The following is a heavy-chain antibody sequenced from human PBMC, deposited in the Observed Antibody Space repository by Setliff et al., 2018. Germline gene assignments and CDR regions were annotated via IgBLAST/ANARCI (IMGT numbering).Heavy chain of an antibody. CDR2: INHSGNT. CDR3: ARDPGFRSGTWSLDL. J-gene: IGHJ5*02. Sequence: SETLSLTCTVYGVSLSDYYWGWVRQSPGKGLDWIGEINHSGNTNHDPSLEGRISISVDTSKRQFSLKLRSVTAADTAVYYCARDPGFRSGTWSLDLWGQGTQVTVSS. D-gene: IGHD3-10*01. CDR1: GVSLSDYY. V-gene: IGHV4-34*10.